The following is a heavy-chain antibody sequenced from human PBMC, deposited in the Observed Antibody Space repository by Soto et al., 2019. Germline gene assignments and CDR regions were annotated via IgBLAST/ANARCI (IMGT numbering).Heavy chain of an antibody. CDR2: ISGSGGST. D-gene: IGHD2-21*02. J-gene: IGHJ4*02. Sequence: GGSLRLSCAASGFTFSSYAMSWVRQAPGKGLEWVSAISGSGGSTYYADSVKGRFTISRDNSKNTLYLQMNSLRAEDTAVYYCATTQDLYGGNSGGHPPFDYWGQGTLVTVSS. V-gene: IGHV3-23*01. CDR1: GFTFSSYA. CDR3: ATTQDLYGGNSGGHPPFDY.